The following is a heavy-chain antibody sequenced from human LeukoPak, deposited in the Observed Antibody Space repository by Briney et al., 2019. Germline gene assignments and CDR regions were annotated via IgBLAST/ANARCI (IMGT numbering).Heavy chain of an antibody. CDR3: ARATNPGFGKYYFDY. CDR1: GGSISSYY. D-gene: IGHD3-10*01. CDR2: IYTSGST. Sequence: PSETLSLTCTVSGGSISSYYWSWIRQPAGKGLEWIGRIYTSGSTNNNPSLKSRLTLSLDTSKNQFSLNLNSVTAADTAVYYCARATNPGFGKYYFDYWGQGTLVTASS. J-gene: IGHJ4*02. V-gene: IGHV4-4*07.